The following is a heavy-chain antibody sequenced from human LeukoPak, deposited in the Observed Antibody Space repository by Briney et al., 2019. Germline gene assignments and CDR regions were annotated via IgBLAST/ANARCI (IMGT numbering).Heavy chain of an antibody. Sequence: SLRLSCAASGFTFHQYAIHWVRQVPGRGLEWVSGIRWNSGSIGYADSVKDRFTISRDSAKNSVYLQMNSLRPEDTALYYCAKDKAPLYSGYDWDLDFWGQGTLVTVSS. D-gene: IGHD5-12*01. CDR1: GFTFHQYA. J-gene: IGHJ4*02. CDR2: IRWNSGSI. V-gene: IGHV3-9*01. CDR3: AKDKAPLYSGYDWDLDF.